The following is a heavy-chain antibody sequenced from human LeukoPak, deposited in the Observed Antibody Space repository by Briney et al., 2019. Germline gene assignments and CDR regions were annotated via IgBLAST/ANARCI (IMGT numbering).Heavy chain of an antibody. CDR3: ARGSGSGSYYPRFDY. V-gene: IGHV3-21*01. D-gene: IGHD3-10*01. CDR2: ISSSSDYI. J-gene: IGHJ4*02. CDR1: GDSISSSAYC. Sequence: ETLSLTCTVSGDSISSSAYCWVWIRQPPGKGLEWVSSISSSSDYIYYADSVKGRFTISRDNAKNSLYVQMNSLRAEDTAVYYCARGSGSGSYYPRFDYWGQGTLVTVSS.